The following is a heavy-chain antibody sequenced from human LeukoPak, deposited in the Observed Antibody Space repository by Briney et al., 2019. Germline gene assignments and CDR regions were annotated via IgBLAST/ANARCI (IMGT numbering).Heavy chain of an antibody. D-gene: IGHD3-22*01. CDR1: GYTFTSYY. Sequence: ASVKVSCKASGYTFTSYYMHLVRQAPGQGLEWMGIINPSGGSTSYAQKFQGRVTMTRDTSTSTVYMELSSLRSEDTAVYYCARDPTYYYDSSGYYPYYWGQGTLVTVSS. CDR2: INPSGGST. V-gene: IGHV1-46*01. CDR3: ARDPTYYYDSSGYYPYY. J-gene: IGHJ4*02.